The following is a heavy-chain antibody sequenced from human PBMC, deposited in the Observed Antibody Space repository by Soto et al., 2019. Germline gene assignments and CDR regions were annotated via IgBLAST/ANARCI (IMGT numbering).Heavy chain of an antibody. CDR1: GFTFSSYA. CDR2: ISGSGGST. J-gene: IGHJ3*02. V-gene: IGHV3-23*01. D-gene: IGHD2-15*01. CDR3: AKLGGNDAFDM. Sequence: EVQLLESGGGLVQPGGSLRLSCTASGFTFSSYAMSWVRQAPGKGLEWVSGISGSGGSTYYADSVKGRFTISRDNSKNTLYLKMNSLRAEDTAAYYCAKLGGNDAFDMWGQGTMVTVSS.